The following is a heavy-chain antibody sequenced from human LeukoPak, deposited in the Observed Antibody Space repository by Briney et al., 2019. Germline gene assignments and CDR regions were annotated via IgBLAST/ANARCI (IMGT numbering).Heavy chain of an antibody. Sequence: ASVKVSCRVSGYTRSELCIHWVRQAPGKGLEWMGGFDPEDDKTVYARKFQGRVTMTEDTSTNTAYMELSSLRFEDTAAYYCATIPDDDEPYYYYHCLAVWGQGTTVIVS. D-gene: IGHD1-1*01. J-gene: IGHJ6*02. V-gene: IGHV1-24*01. CDR2: FDPEDDKT. CDR1: GYTRSELC. CDR3: ATIPDDDEPYYYYHCLAV.